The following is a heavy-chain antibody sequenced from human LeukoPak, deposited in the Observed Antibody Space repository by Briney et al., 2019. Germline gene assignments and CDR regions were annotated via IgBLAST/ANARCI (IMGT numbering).Heavy chain of an antibody. V-gene: IGHV3-48*03. CDR1: GFTFSSYE. D-gene: IGHD3-10*01. J-gene: IGHJ3*01. CDR3: ARSPPPWFGEADAFDF. CDR2: ISSSGTTI. Sequence: PGGSLRLSCAASGFTFSSYEMNWIRQAPGKGLDWVSYISSSGTTIYYADSVKGRFTISRDNAKNSLYLQMNSLRAEDTAVYYCARSPPPWFGEADAFDFWGQGTMVTVSS.